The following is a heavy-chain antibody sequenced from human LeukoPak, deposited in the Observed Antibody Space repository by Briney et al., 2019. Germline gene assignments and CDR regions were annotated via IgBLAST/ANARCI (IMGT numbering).Heavy chain of an antibody. Sequence: GGSLRLSCAASGFTFSSYAMSWVRQAPGKGLEWVSGISGSGGSTYYADSVKGRFTISRDNSKNTLYLQMNSLRAEDTAVYYCATYSGSYYSDYWGQGTLVTVSS. J-gene: IGHJ4*02. V-gene: IGHV3-23*01. CDR3: ATYSGSYYSDY. CDR1: GFTFSSYA. CDR2: ISGSGGST. D-gene: IGHD1-26*01.